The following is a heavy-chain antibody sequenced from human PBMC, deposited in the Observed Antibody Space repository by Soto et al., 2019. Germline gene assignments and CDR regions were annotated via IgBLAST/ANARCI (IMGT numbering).Heavy chain of an antibody. V-gene: IGHV3-9*01. J-gene: IGHJ4*02. CDR2: ISWNSGSI. Sequence: SLRLSCAASGFTFDDYAMHWVRQAPGKGLEWVSGISWNSGSIGYADSVKGRFTISRDNAKNSLYLQMNSLRAEDTALYYCAKDFGVTGSSLDYWGQGTLVTVSS. D-gene: IGHD2-21*02. CDR1: GFTFDDYA. CDR3: AKDFGVTGSSLDY.